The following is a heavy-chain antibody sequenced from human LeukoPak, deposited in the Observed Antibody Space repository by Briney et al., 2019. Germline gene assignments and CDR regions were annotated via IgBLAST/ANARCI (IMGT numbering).Heavy chain of an antibody. D-gene: IGHD6-13*01. V-gene: IGHV4-59*13. CDR1: GGSFSSYY. J-gene: IGHJ4*02. Sequence: SETLSLPCTVSGGSFSSYYWRWLRRPPGKGVEGIGYIYYSGTTNDHSSLKSRVTISVDTSKNQFSLKLSSVTAADTAVYYCARGVYIAAAQYGYWGQGTLVTVSS. CDR2: IYYSGTT. CDR3: ARGVYIAAAQYGY.